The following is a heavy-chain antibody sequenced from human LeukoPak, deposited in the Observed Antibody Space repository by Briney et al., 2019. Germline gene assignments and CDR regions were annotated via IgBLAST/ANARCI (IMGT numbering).Heavy chain of an antibody. CDR2: IYGGDAA. CDR1: GINVSSNY. CDR3: VPSTGQQFIPYDY. V-gene: IGHV3-66*02. J-gene: IGHJ4*02. D-gene: IGHD6-13*01. Sequence: GGSLRLSCAASGINVSSNYMTWIRQAPGKGLEWVSLIYGGDAAYYAESVRGRFIISRDNLKNTLFLQMNSLRVEDTAVYYCVPSTGQQFIPYDYWGQGTHVTVS.